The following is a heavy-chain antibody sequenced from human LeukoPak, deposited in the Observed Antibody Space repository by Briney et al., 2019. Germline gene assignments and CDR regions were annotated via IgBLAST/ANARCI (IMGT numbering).Heavy chain of an antibody. V-gene: IGHV3-7*01. D-gene: IGHD3-10*01. CDR2: IKQDGSEK. CDR3: ARDRFYYGSGSYYHYYYYGMDV. Sequence: PGRSLRLSCAASGFTFDDYAMHWVRQAPGKGLEWVANIKQDGSEKYYVDSVKGRFTISRDNAKNSLYLQMNSLRAEDTAVYYCARDRFYYGSGSYYHYYYYGMDVWGQGTTVTVSS. J-gene: IGHJ6*02. CDR1: GFTFDDYA.